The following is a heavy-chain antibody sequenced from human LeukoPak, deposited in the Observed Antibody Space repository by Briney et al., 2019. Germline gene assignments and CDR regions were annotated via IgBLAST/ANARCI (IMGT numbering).Heavy chain of an antibody. V-gene: IGHV3-49*03. CDR3: TRDRRYCSSTSCPRGSYYYYYYYMDV. CDR1: GFTFGDYA. D-gene: IGHD2-2*01. CDR2: IRSKAYGGTT. Sequence: GGSLRLSCTASGFTFGDYAMSWFRQAPGKGLEWVGFIRSKAYGGTTEYAASVKGRFTISRDDSKSIACLQMNSLKAEDTAVYYCTRDRRYCSSTSCPRGSYYYYYYYMDVWGKGTTVTVSS. J-gene: IGHJ6*03.